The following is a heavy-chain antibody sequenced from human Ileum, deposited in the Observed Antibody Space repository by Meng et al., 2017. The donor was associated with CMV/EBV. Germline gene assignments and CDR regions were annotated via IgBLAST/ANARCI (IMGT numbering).Heavy chain of an antibody. Sequence: GESLKISCAASGFTFNSYSMHWVRQAPGKGLEGVAVVSYDETTRYYADSVKGRFTISRDNSKNTLYLQMNSLRAEDTAVYSCARVGDPLRYIDWSLDYWGQGTLVTVSS. J-gene: IGHJ4*02. CDR3: ARVGDPLRYIDWSLDY. V-gene: IGHV3-30*04. CDR2: VSYDETTR. CDR1: GFTFNSYS. D-gene: IGHD3-9*01.